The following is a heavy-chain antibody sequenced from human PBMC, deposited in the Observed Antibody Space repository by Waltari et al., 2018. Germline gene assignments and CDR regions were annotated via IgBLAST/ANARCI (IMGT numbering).Heavy chain of an antibody. CDR1: GVTFSSYA. CDR3: ARAIDSSGYPFDY. V-gene: IGHV1-69*12. D-gene: IGHD3-22*01. CDR2: IIPIFGTA. Sequence: QVQLVQSGAEVKKPGSSVKVSCMASGVTFSSYAISWVRQAPGQGLEWMGGIIPIFGTANYAQKFQGRVTITADESTSTAYMELSSPRSEDTAVYYCARAIDSSGYPFDYWGQGTLVTVSS. J-gene: IGHJ4*02.